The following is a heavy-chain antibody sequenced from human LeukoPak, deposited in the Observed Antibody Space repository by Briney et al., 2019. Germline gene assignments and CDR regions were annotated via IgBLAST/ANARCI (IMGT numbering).Heavy chain of an antibody. CDR2: ISSSSTYR. CDR1: GFTFSHYS. Sequence: GGSLRLSCAASGFTFSHYSMNWVRQAPGKGLERVSSISSSSTYRYYADSLKGRFTISRDNAKNSLYLQMNSLRAEDTAVYYCARSSPQLGYCSGGSCYLELDPWGQGTLVTVSS. J-gene: IGHJ5*02. CDR3: ARSSPQLGYCSGGSCYLELDP. D-gene: IGHD2-15*01. V-gene: IGHV3-21*01.